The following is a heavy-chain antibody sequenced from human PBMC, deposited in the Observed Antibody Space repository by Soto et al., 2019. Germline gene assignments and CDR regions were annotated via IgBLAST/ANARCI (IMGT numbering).Heavy chain of an antibody. D-gene: IGHD3-9*01. CDR1: GFTVIGNY. Sequence: GGSLRLSCAASGFTVIGNYMSWVRQAPGKGLEWVSVLYSGGDTYYADSVKGRFTISRDNSKNTLYLQMNSLRAEDTAVYYCARALHYDILTGYTSSYDYWGQGTLVTVSS. CDR2: LYSGGDT. V-gene: IGHV3-53*01. J-gene: IGHJ4*02. CDR3: ARALHYDILTGYTSSYDY.